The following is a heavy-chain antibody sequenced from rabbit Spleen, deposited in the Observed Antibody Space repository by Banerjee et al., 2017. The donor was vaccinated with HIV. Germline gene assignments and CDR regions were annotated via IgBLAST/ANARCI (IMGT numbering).Heavy chain of an antibody. V-gene: IGHV1S45*01. Sequence: QEQLEESGGGLVKPEGSLTLSCTASGFSLSSRYYMSWVRQAPGKGLEWIACIDAGSSGITYYASWAKGRFTISKTSSTTVTLQMTSLTAADTASYFCARDGYSGGWGIILYYFNLWGPGTLVTVS. J-gene: IGHJ4*01. CDR2: IDAGSSGIT. D-gene: IGHD4-1*01. CDR3: ARDGYSGGWGIILYYFNL. CDR1: GFSLSSRYY.